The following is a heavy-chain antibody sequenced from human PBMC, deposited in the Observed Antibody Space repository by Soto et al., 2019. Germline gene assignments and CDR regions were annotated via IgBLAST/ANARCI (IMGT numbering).Heavy chain of an antibody. CDR1: GGSISSYY. Sequence: PSETLSLTCTVSGGSISSYYWSWIRQPPGKGLEWIGYIYYSGSTNYNPSLKSRVTISVDTSKNQFSLKLSSVTAADTAVYYCARQINGRFDYWGQGTLVTVSS. J-gene: IGHJ4*02. CDR2: IYYSGST. V-gene: IGHV4-59*08. CDR3: ARQINGRFDY.